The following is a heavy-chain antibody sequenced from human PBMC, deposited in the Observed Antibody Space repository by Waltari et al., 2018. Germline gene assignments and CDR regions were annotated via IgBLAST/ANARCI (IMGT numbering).Heavy chain of an antibody. CDR1: GFTFSGYT. D-gene: IGHD2-15*01. V-gene: IGHV3-23*01. CDR3: ARDNGFCDGGGCYPEYFHL. CDR2: IPEGGTS. Sequence: EEQLLESGGGLVQPGGSLRLSCAASGFTFSGYTMSWVRQAPGKGLGGVSSIPEGGTSDYADSVKGRFTISRDKAKGILFLQMNSLRVEDAALYYCARDNGFCDGGGCYPEYFHLWGQGTLVTVSS. J-gene: IGHJ1*01.